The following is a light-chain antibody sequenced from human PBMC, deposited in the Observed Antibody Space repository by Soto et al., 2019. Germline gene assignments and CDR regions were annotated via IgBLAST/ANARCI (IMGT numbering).Light chain of an antibody. J-gene: IGKJ4*01. CDR3: QQRSNWPLT. V-gene: IGKV3-11*01. Sequence: EIVLTQSPATLSLSPGERATLSCRASQSVSSCLAWYQQKPGQAPRLLIYDASNRATGIPARFSGSGFGTDFTLTISSLEPEDFAVYYCQQRSNWPLTFGGGTKVEIK. CDR1: QSVSSC. CDR2: DAS.